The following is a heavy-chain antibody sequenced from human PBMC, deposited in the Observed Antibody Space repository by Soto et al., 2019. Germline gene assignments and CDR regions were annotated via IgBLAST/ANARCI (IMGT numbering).Heavy chain of an antibody. CDR2: TYYRSKWYN. J-gene: IGHJ6*02. D-gene: IGHD2-2*01. Sequence: SQTLSLTCAISGDSVSSNSAAWNWIRQSPSRGLEWLGRTYYRSKWYNDYAVSVKSRITINPDTSKNQFSLQLNSVTPEDTAVYYCSIDRDIVVVPAGSGYYYYGMDVWGQGTTVTVSS. CDR1: GDSVSSNSAA. V-gene: IGHV6-1*01. CDR3: SIDRDIVVVPAGSGYYYYGMDV.